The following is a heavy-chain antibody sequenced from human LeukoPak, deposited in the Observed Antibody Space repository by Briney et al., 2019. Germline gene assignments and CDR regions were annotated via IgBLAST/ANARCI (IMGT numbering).Heavy chain of an antibody. CDR2: ISTYNGNT. CDR1: GYTFTSYS. Sequence: EASVKVSCKASGYTFTSYSLSWVRQAPGQGLEWTGWISTYNGNTNYAQKLQGRVTMTTDTATSTAYMELRSLRSDDTAVYYCARECRRYYDFWSSGGNAFDIWGQGTMVTVSS. J-gene: IGHJ3*02. D-gene: IGHD3-3*01. CDR3: ARECRRYYDFWSSGGNAFDI. V-gene: IGHV1-18*01.